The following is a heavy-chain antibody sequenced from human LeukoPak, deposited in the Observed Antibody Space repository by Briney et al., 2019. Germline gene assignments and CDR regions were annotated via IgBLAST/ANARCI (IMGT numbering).Heavy chain of an antibody. CDR1: GGSISSNDYY. Sequence: SETLSLTCTVSGGSISSNDYYWDWIRQPPGMGLEYIGIIYYSGSTYYNPSLKSRVTISVDTSKNQFSLKLSSVTAADTAVYYCARDDVGISAVGSVWGQGTLVTVSS. CDR2: IYYSGST. J-gene: IGHJ4*02. CDR3: ARDDVGISAVGSV. D-gene: IGHD6-13*01. V-gene: IGHV4-39*02.